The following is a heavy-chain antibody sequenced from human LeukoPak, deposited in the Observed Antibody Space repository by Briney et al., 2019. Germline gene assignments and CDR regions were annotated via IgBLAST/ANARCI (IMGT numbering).Heavy chain of an antibody. D-gene: IGHD2-15*01. CDR2: ISSSSSYI. CDR1: GFTFSSYS. Sequence: GGSLRLSCAASGFTFSSYSMNWVRQAPGKGLEWVSSISSSSSYIYYADSVKGRFTISRDNAKNSLYLQMNSLRAEDTAVYYCASQPGYCSGGSCPPDWGQGTIVTVSS. V-gene: IGHV3-21*01. J-gene: IGHJ3*01. CDR3: ASQPGYCSGGSCPPD.